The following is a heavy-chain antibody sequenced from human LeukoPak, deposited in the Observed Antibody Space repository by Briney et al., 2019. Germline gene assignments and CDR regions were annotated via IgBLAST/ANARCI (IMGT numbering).Heavy chain of an antibody. V-gene: IGHV1-69*04. CDR2: IIPILGIA. CDR3: ASTRVLLWFGESLGHYGMDV. CDR1: GGTFSSYA. Sequence: ASVTVSCKASGGTFSSYAISWVRQAPGQGLEWMGRIIPILGIANYAQKFQGRVTITADKSTSTAYMELRSLRSDDTAVYYCASTRVLLWFGESLGHYGMDVWGQGTTVTVSS. J-gene: IGHJ6*02. D-gene: IGHD3-10*01.